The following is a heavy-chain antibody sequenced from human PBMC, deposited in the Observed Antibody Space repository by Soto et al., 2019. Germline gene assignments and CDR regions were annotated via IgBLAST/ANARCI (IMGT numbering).Heavy chain of an antibody. CDR1: GDSMTKYY. D-gene: IGHD6-25*01. J-gene: IGHJ4*02. CDR3: ARTVEAAYYFDF. CDR2: IYTSGST. V-gene: IGHV4-4*07. Sequence: QVQLQESGPGLVKPSETLSLTCNVSGDSMTKYYWSWIRQPAGKGLEWIGRIYTSGSTNYNPSLKSRVTMSIDTSNNHFSLNLKSVTAADTAVYYCARTVEAAYYFDFWGQGALVTVSS.